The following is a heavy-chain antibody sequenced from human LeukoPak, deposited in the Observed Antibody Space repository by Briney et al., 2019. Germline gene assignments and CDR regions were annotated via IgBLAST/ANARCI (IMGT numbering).Heavy chain of an antibody. CDR3: AKGQSTIFGVDEGFHGDAFDI. D-gene: IGHD3-3*01. CDR2: ISYDGSNK. V-gene: IGHV3-30*18. J-gene: IGHJ3*02. Sequence: PGGSLRLSCAASGFTFSSYGMHWVRQAPGKGLEWVAVISYDGSNKYYADSVKGRFTISRDNSKNTLYLQMNSLRAEDTAVYYCAKGQSTIFGVDEGFHGDAFDIWGQGTMVTVSS. CDR1: GFTFSSYG.